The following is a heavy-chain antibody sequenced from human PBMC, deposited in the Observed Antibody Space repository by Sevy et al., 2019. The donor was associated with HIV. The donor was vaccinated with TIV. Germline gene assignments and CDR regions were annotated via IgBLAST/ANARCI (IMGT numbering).Heavy chain of an antibody. CDR1: GFTFISYA. CDR3: AGGRYDSSGSFDAFDI. V-gene: IGHV3-23*01. J-gene: IGHJ3*02. Sequence: GGALRLSCKPSGFTFISYAMSWVRQAPGKGLEWVSTIYGSSGGTYYQDSVKGRFTISRDKSKNTRYLQMNSMRTEDTAVYYCAGGRYDSSGSFDAFDIWGQGTMVTVSS. D-gene: IGHD3-22*01. CDR2: IYGSSGGT.